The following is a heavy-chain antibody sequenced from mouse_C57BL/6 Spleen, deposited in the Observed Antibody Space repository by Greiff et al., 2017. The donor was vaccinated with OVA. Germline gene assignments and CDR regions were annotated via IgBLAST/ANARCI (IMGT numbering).Heavy chain of an antibody. J-gene: IGHJ4*01. CDR2: IDPETGGT. CDR1: GYTFTDYE. CDR3: RNYYGSSYDYAMDY. D-gene: IGHD1-1*01. V-gene: IGHV1-15*01. Sequence: QVQLQQSGAELVRPGASVTLSCKASGYTFTDYEMHWVKQTPVHGLEWIGAIDPETGGTAYNQKFKGKAILTADKSSSTAYMELRSLTSEDSAVYYCRNYYGSSYDYAMDYWGQGTSVTVSS.